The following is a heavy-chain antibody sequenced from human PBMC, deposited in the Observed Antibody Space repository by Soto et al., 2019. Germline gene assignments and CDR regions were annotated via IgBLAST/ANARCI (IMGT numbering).Heavy chain of an antibody. CDR2: IYSGGST. J-gene: IGHJ6*02. CDR3: ARVPHYYGSGSYPQIYCYYGMAV. D-gene: IGHD3-10*01. CDR1: GFTVSSNY. Sequence: LRLSCAASGFTVSSNYMSWVRQAPGKGLEWASVIYSGGSTYYADSVKGRFTISRDNSKNTLYLQMNSLRAEDTAVYYCARVPHYYGSGSYPQIYCYYGMAVWGQGTRVSVSS. V-gene: IGHV3-53*01.